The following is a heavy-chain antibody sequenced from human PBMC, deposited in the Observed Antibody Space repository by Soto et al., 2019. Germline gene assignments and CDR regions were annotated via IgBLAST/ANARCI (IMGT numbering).Heavy chain of an antibody. CDR3: ARLLWIYGTWFDP. J-gene: IGHJ5*02. V-gene: IGHV4-59*08. Sequence: QVQLQESGPGLVKPSETLSITCTVSGGSISSYYWSWIRQPLGKGLEWIGYIYYSGSTNYNPSLKSRVTISVDTSKNQFSLKLSSVTAADTAVYYCARLLWIYGTWFDPWGQGTLVTVSP. CDR1: GGSISSYY. CDR2: IYYSGST. D-gene: IGHD3-10*01.